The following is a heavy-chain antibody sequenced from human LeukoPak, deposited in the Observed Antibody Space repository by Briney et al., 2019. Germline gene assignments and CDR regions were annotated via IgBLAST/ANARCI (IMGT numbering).Heavy chain of an antibody. CDR3: ATPYSHGYYFDY. D-gene: IGHD4-11*01. CDR2: ISYDGSNK. V-gene: IGHV3-30*03. CDR1: GFTFSNYD. J-gene: IGHJ4*02. Sequence: PGRSLRLSCAASGFTFSNYDMHWVRQAPGKGLEWVAVISYDGSNKYFADSVKGRFTISRDNSKNTLYLQMNSLRAEDTAVYYCATPYSHGYYFDYWGQGTLVTVSS.